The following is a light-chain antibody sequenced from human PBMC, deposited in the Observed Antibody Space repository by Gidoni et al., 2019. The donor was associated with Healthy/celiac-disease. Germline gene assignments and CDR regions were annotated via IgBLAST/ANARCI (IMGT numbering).Light chain of an antibody. J-gene: IGKJ4*01. CDR3: QQRSNWPLAPRT. V-gene: IGKV3-11*01. CDR1: QSVSSY. Sequence: EIVFTQSPATLSLSPGERATLSCRASQSVSSYLAWYQQKPGQAPRLLIYDAPNRATGIPARFSGSGSGTDFTLTISSLEPEDFAVYYCQQRSNWPLAPRTFGGGTKVEIK. CDR2: DAP.